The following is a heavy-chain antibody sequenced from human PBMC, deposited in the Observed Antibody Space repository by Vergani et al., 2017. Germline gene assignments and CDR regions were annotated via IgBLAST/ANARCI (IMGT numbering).Heavy chain of an antibody. CDR2: ISSSSSYI. D-gene: IGHD6-13*01. Sequence: VQLVESGGGLVKPGGSLRLSCAASGFTFSSYSMNWVRQAPGKGLEWVSSISSSSSYIYYADSVKGRFTISRDNAKNSLYLQMNSLRAEDTAVYYCAKGSLPYSSSWLGDYWGQGTLVTVSS. J-gene: IGHJ4*02. CDR3: AKGSLPYSSSWLGDY. V-gene: IGHV3-21*01. CDR1: GFTFSSYS.